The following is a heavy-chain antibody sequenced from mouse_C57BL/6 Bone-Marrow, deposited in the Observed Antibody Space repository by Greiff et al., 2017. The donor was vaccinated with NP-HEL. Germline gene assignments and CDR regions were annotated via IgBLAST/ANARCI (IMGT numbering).Heavy chain of an antibody. Sequence: EVQLQHSGPELVKPGASVKISCKASGYSFTGYYMNWVKQSPEKSLEWIGEINPSTGGTTYNQKFKAKATLTVDKSSSTAYMQLKSLTSEDSAVYYCARNGGDYWGQGTSVTVSS. CDR2: INPSTGGT. J-gene: IGHJ4*01. CDR3: ARNGGDY. V-gene: IGHV1-42*01. CDR1: GYSFTGYY.